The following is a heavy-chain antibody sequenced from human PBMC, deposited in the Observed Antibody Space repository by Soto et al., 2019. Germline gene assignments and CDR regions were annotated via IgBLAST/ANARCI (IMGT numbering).Heavy chain of an antibody. V-gene: IGHV4-30-4*01. D-gene: IGHD5-18*01. CDR2: IYYSGST. J-gene: IGHJ4*02. CDR3: ATVSGYGYFLHY. Sequence: NPSETLSLTGTVSGGSISSGDYYWSWVRQPPGKGLEWIGYIYYSGSTYYNPSLKSRVAISVDTSKNQFSLKLTSVTAADTAVYYCATVSGYGYFLHYCGQGTLVTVS. CDR1: GGSISSGDYY.